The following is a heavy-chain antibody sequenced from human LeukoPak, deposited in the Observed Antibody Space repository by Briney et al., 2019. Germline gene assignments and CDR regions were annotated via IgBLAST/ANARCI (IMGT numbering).Heavy chain of an antibody. J-gene: IGHJ4*02. CDR3: ARDLFTQWDPGYYDILTGSLGPKDPYDY. V-gene: IGHV4-59*01. Sequence: SETLSLTCTVSGGSISSYYWSWIRQPPGKGLEWIGYIYYSGSTNYNPSLKSRVTISVDTSKNQFSLKLSSVTAADTAVYYCARDLFTQWDPGYYDILTGSLGPKDPYDYWGQGTLVTVSS. D-gene: IGHD3-9*01. CDR2: IYYSGST. CDR1: GGSISSYY.